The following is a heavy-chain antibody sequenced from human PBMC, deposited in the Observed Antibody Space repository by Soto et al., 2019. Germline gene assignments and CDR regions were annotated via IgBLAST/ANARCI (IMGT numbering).Heavy chain of an antibody. D-gene: IGHD4-17*01. J-gene: IGHJ4*02. Sequence: SETLSLTCTVSGGSISSYYWSWIRQPPGKGLEWIGYIYYSGSTNYNPSLKSRVTISVDTSKNQFSLKLSSVTAADTAVYYCARLRGGDYGYYFDYWGQGTLVTVSS. CDR1: GGSISSYY. V-gene: IGHV4-59*01. CDR2: IYYSGST. CDR3: ARLRGGDYGYYFDY.